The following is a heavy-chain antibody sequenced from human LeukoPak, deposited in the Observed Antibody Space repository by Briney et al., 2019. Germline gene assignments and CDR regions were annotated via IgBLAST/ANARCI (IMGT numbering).Heavy chain of an antibody. D-gene: IGHD3-16*01. CDR1: GGSISSGDYY. Sequence: SETLSLTCTVSGGSISSGDYYWSWIRQPPGKGLEWIGYIYYSGSTYYNPSLKSRVTISVDTSKNQFSLKLSSVTAADTAVYYCARELGGAAFSHAFDIWGQGTMVTVSS. CDR3: ARELGGAAFSHAFDI. V-gene: IGHV4-30-4*08. J-gene: IGHJ3*02. CDR2: IYYSGST.